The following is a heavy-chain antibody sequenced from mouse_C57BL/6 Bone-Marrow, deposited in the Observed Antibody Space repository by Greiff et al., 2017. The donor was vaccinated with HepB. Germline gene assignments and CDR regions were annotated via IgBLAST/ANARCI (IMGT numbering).Heavy chain of an antibody. Sequence: VQLQQPGAELVKPGASVKMSCKASGYTFTSYWITWVKQRPGQGLEWIGDIYPGSGSTNYNEKFKSKATLTVDTSSSTAYMQLSSLTSEDSAVYYCARGDYYGSSYVDYFDYWGQGTTLTVSS. CDR2: IYPGSGST. V-gene: IGHV1-55*01. CDR3: ARGDYYGSSYVDYFDY. D-gene: IGHD1-1*01. CDR1: GYTFTSYW. J-gene: IGHJ2*01.